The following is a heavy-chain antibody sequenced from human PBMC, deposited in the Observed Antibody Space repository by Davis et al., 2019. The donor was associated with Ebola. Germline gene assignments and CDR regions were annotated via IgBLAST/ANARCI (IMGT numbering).Heavy chain of an antibody. D-gene: IGHD6-13*01. CDR1: GYTFTTFG. V-gene: IGHV1-18*01. Sequence: ASVKVSCKASGYTFTTFGLSWVRQAPGQGLEWMGWIAVYNGDTKYAHEIQGRVTMTTDISTDTVYMDLRGLRSDDTAVYFCARIAAESDYGMDVWGQGTTVTVSS. CDR3: ARIAAESDYGMDV. J-gene: IGHJ6*02. CDR2: IAVYNGDT.